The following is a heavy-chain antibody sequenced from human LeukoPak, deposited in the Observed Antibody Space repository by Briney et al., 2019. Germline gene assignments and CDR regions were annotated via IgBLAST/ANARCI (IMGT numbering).Heavy chain of an antibody. D-gene: IGHD5-24*01. Sequence: PSETLSLTCTVSGGSISSYYWSWIRQPPGKGLEWIGYIYYSGSTNYNPSLKSRVTISVDTSKNQFSLKLSSVTAADTAVYYCARSRDGYNDPAFDIWGQGTMVTVSS. CDR2: IYYSGST. CDR1: GGSISSYY. CDR3: ARSRDGYNDPAFDI. J-gene: IGHJ3*02. V-gene: IGHV4-59*01.